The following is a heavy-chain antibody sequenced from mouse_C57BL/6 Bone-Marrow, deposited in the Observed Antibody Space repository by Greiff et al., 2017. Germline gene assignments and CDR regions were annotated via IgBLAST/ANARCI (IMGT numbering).Heavy chain of an antibody. CDR3: ARHENWDGDWYVDV. Sequence: DVMLVESGGDLVKPGGSLKLSCAASGFTFSSYGMSWVRQTPAKRLEWVATISSGGSYTYYPDSVKGRFTISRDNAKNTLYLQMSSLKSEDTAMYYSARHENWDGDWYVDVWGTGTTVTVSS. J-gene: IGHJ1*03. CDR2: ISSGGSYT. D-gene: IGHD4-1*01. CDR1: GFTFSSYG. V-gene: IGHV5-6*02.